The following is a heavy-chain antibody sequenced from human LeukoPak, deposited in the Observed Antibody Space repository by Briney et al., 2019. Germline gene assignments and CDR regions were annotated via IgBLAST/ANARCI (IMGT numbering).Heavy chain of an antibody. CDR1: GYTFTSYD. D-gene: IGHD5/OR15-5a*01. V-gene: IGHV1-8*01. Sequence: ASVKVSCKASGYTFTSYDINWVRQATGQGLEWMGWMNPNSGNTGYAQKFQGRVTMTRNTSISTAYMELSRLRSDDTAVYYCARFDQVSETAGGYWGQGTLVTVSS. J-gene: IGHJ4*02. CDR3: ARFDQVSETAGGY. CDR2: MNPNSGNT.